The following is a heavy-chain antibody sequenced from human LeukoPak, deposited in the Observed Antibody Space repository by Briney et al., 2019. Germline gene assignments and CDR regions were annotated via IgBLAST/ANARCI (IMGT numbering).Heavy chain of an antibody. J-gene: IGHJ4*02. V-gene: IGHV3-23*01. Sequence: PGGSLRLSCVACGFTFTIYSMSWVRQAPGKGLEWVSAINSGGITYYADSVKGRFTISRDDSKNTLYLQMNSLRAEDTAVYYCAKGYCTSSSCYAAKDFDYWGQGTLVTVSS. CDR2: INSGGIT. CDR1: GFTFTIYS. D-gene: IGHD2-2*01. CDR3: AKGYCTSSSCYAAKDFDY.